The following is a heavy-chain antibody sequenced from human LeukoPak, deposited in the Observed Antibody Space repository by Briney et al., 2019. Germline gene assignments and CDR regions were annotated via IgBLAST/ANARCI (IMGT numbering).Heavy chain of an antibody. CDR2: IDTSDSYT. J-gene: IGHJ3*02. CDR1: GDIFTSYW. D-gene: IGHD3-10*01. Sequence: GESLKISCKGSGDIFTSYWISGVRQMPGKGLEWMGRIDTSDSYTNYSPSFQGHVTISADKSISTAYLQWSSLKASDTAMYYCARHRPVRGVIITGLEGAFDIWGQGTMVTVSS. CDR3: ARHRPVRGVIITGLEGAFDI. V-gene: IGHV5-10-1*01.